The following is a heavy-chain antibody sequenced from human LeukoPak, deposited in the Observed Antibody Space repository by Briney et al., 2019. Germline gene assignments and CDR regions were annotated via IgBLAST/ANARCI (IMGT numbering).Heavy chain of an antibody. CDR1: GGSISSYY. D-gene: IGHD6-19*01. J-gene: IGHJ4*02. V-gene: IGHV4-59*01. Sequence: SETLSLTCTVSGGSISSYYWSWIRQPPGKGLEWIGYIHHTGTTNYHPSLKSRITILVDTSKNQFSLLLTSLTAAATAVYYCAGGLKWLSFDSWGQGTLVTVSS. CDR3: AGGLKWLSFDS. CDR2: IHHTGTT.